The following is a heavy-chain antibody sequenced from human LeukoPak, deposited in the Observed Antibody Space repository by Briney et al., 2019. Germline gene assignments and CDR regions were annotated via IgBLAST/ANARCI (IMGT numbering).Heavy chain of an antibody. D-gene: IGHD4-11*01. CDR2: ISTSGSII. V-gene: IGHV3-48*03. CDR3: ARGVPKTSYYYYYMDV. Sequence: GSLRLSCAAAGFTFSDYEMNWVRQAPGKGLEWILHISTSGSIIHYADSVKGRFTISRDNAKNSLYLQMNSLRAEDTAVYYCARGVPKTSYYYYYMDVWGKGTTVTVSS. J-gene: IGHJ6*03. CDR1: GFTFSDYE.